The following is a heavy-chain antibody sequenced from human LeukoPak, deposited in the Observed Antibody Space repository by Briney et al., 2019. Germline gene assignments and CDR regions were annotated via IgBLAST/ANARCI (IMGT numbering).Heavy chain of an antibody. CDR1: GFTFRTYW. V-gene: IGHV3-74*01. Sequence: GGSLRLSCAASGFTFRTYWMHWVRQAPGKGLVWVSRLNTDGSSTNYADSVKGRFTISRDNAKNTLYLQMNSLRAEDTAAYYCARDKGYSVDYWGQGTLVTVSS. CDR3: ARDKGYSVDY. CDR2: LNTDGSST. D-gene: IGHD5-18*01. J-gene: IGHJ4*02.